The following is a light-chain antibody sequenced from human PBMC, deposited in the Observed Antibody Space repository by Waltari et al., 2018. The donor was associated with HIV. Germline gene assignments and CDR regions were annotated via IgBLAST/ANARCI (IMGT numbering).Light chain of an antibody. V-gene: IGKV3D-15*01. Sequence: EIVMMQSPATLSVSPGERATLSCRASQSVNSSLAWYQQKPGQPPRLLIYGASTRATGTPARFSGSGSGTEFTLTISSLQSVDFAVYYCQQYYKWPLTFGQGTRLEIK. CDR3: QQYYKWPLT. CDR1: QSVNSS. CDR2: GAS. J-gene: IGKJ5*01.